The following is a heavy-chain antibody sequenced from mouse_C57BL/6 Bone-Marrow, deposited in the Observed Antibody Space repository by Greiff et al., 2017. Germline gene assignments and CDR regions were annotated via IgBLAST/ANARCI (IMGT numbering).Heavy chain of an antibody. CDR1: GYTFTEYT. V-gene: IGHV1-62-2*01. Sequence: QVQLKESGAELVKPGASVKLSCKASGYTFTEYTIHWVKQRSGQGLEWIGWFYPGSGSIKYNEKFKDKATLTADKSSSTVYMELSRLTSEDSAVYYCARHEYYGSSFDYWGQGTTLTVSS. D-gene: IGHD1-1*01. CDR2: FYPGSGSI. J-gene: IGHJ2*01. CDR3: ARHEYYGSSFDY.